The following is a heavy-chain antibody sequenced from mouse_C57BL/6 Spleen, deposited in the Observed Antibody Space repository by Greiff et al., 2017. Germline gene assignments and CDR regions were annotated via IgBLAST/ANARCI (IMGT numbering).Heavy chain of an antibody. J-gene: IGHJ4*01. CDR1: GYTFTDYE. V-gene: IGHV1-15*01. CDR2: IDPETGGT. Sequence: SGAELVRPGASVTLSCKASGYTFTDYEMHWVKQTPVHGLEWIGAIDPETGGTAYNQKFKGKAILTADKSSSTAYMELRSLTSEDSAVYYCTRIQTMDYWGQGTSVTVSS. CDR3: TRIQTMDY.